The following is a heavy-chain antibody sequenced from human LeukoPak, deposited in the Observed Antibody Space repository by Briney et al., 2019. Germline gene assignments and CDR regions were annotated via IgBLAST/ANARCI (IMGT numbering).Heavy chain of an antibody. CDR2: IYYSGST. V-gene: IGHV4-39*01. D-gene: IGHD6-13*01. CDR3: ARSSEYSSSGGLNWCDP. Sequence: SETLSLTSTGYGGSITSSSYYWGCIRQPPGKGLEWIGSIYYSGSTYYNPSLKSRVTISVDTSKNQFSLKLSSVTAADTAVYYCARSSEYSSSGGLNWCDPWRQGPRVTVSS. CDR1: GGSITSSSYY. J-gene: IGHJ5*02.